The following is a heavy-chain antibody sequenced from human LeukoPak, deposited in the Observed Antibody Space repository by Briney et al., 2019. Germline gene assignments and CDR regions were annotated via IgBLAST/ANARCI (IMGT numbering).Heavy chain of an antibody. D-gene: IGHD3-22*01. CDR3: ARDLGQYYDTSDNWFDP. CDR1: GFTFSNYW. J-gene: IGHJ5*02. V-gene: IGHV3-74*01. Sequence: GGSLRLSCAASGFTFSNYWMHWVRQAPGKGLVWVSRINSDGINTSYADSVKGRFTISRDNAKNTLNLQMNSLRAEDMAVYYCARDLGQYYDTSDNWFDPWGQGTLVTVSS. CDR2: INSDGINT.